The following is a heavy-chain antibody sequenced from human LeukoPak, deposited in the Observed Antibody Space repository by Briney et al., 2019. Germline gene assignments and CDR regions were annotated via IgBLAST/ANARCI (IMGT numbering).Heavy chain of an antibody. CDR3: ARDPGAHTAMTYDYYYYYMDV. Sequence: ASVKVSCKASGYTFAGYYMHWVRQAPGQGLEWMGWINPNSGGTNYAQKFQGRVTMTRDTSISTAYMELSRLRSDDTAVHYCARDPGAHTAMTYDYYYYYMDVWGKGTTVTVSS. CDR1: GYTFAGYY. J-gene: IGHJ6*03. CDR2: INPNSGGT. D-gene: IGHD5-18*01. V-gene: IGHV1-2*02.